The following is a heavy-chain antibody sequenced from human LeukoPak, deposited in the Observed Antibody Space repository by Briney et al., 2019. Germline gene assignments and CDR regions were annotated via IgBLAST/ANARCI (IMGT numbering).Heavy chain of an antibody. V-gene: IGHV4-38-2*02. Sequence: SETLSLTCTVSGYSISSGYYWGWIRQPPGKGLEWIGSIHHSGSTYYNPSLKSRVTISVDTSKNQFSLKLSSVTAADTAVYYCARDFPSDYWGQGTLVTVSS. CDR1: GYSISSGYY. CDR2: IHHSGST. CDR3: ARDFPSDY. J-gene: IGHJ4*02.